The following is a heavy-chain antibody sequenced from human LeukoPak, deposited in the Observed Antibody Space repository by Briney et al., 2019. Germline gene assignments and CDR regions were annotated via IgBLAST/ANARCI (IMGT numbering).Heavy chain of an antibody. CDR1: GFTFDDYA. Sequence: QSGGSLRLSCAASGFTFDDYAMHWVRQAPGKGLEWVSGISWNSGSIGYADSVKGRFTISRDNAKNSLYLQMNSLRAEDTALYYCAKDKVYDILTGYCDYWGQGTLVTVSS. CDR3: AKDKVYDILTGYCDY. V-gene: IGHV3-9*01. J-gene: IGHJ4*02. D-gene: IGHD3-9*01. CDR2: ISWNSGSI.